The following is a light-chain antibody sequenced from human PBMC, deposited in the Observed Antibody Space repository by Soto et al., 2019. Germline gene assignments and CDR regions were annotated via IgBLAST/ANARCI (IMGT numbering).Light chain of an antibody. CDR1: RSISNW. V-gene: IGKV1-5*01. CDR3: QQHNSFSIT. Sequence: DIQMTQSPSTLSASLGDRVTITCRASRSISNWLAWYQQRPGIAPKLLIFDASILQSGVPSRFSGSGSGTEFTLTINSLQADDFATYYCQQHNSFSITFGQGTRLEIK. CDR2: DAS. J-gene: IGKJ5*01.